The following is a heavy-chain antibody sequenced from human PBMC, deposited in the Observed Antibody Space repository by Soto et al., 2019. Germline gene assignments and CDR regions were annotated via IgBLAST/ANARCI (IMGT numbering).Heavy chain of an antibody. CDR3: AHKVTAYLYARVFDY. V-gene: IGHV2-5*02. CDR2: VYWDDDN. Sequence: QITLKESGPPLVHPTQPLTLTCSLSGFSVTTHGVGVGWIRQPPGKALEWLAVVYWDDDNSYRPSLKSRVTFTRDMSKDQVVFTMANMDPADTATYDCAHKVTAYLYARVFDYCGQGTPVTFCS. CDR1: GFSVTTHGVG. D-gene: IGHD2-8*01. J-gene: IGHJ4*02.